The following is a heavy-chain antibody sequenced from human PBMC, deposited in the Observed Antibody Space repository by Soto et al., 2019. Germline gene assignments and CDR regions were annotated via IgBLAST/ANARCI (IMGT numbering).Heavy chain of an antibody. J-gene: IGHJ5*02. CDR2: INAGYGHT. CDR1: GYTFTTYT. D-gene: IGHD5-12*01. CDR3: ARDRGYRSYDP. V-gene: IGHV1-3*01. Sequence: QVQLVQSGAEVKKPGASVKVSCKASGYTFTTYTIHWVRQAPGQRLEWMGWINAGYGHTKYSQKFQGRVTITRDTSASTASMELGGLTSEDTAVYYCARDRGYRSYDPWGQGTLVTVSS.